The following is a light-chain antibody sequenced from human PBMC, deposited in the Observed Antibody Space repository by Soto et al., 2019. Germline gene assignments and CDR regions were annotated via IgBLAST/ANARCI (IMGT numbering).Light chain of an antibody. V-gene: IGKV3-15*01. CDR1: QSINAH. CDR2: GAS. Sequence: EVVMTQSPATLSVSPGERVTLSCRASQSINAHLAWYPQNPGQAPRLLIHGASTRATGIPARFSGSGFGTEFILTISSLQSEDFAIYYCQQYNTWLWTFGQGTKVEI. CDR3: QQYNTWLWT. J-gene: IGKJ1*01.